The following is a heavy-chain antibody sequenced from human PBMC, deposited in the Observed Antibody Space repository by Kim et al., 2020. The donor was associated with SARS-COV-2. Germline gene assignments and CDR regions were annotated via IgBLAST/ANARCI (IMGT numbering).Heavy chain of an antibody. CDR1: GYTFTSYD. CDR3: ARSPPLTTLYYYYGMDV. Sequence: ASVKVSCKASGYTFTSYDIHWVRQATGQGLEWLGWMNPNSGNTGYVQKFQGRVTMTRDTSINTAYVELSSLRSQDTAVYYCARSPPLTTLYYYYGMDVWGQGTTVTVSS. CDR2: MNPNSGNT. J-gene: IGHJ6*02. V-gene: IGHV1-8*01. D-gene: IGHD1-1*01.